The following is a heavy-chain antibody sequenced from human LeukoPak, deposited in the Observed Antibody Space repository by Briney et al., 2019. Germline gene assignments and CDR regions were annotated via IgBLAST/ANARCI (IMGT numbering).Heavy chain of an antibody. Sequence: GGSLRLSCAASGFTFSSYGVHWVRQTPGKGLEWVAVVSSDGSIDYYEDSVRGRFTVSRDNSKNTMYLQVNSLRAEDTAVYYCTREGMGTTFSAWFDPWGQGTLVTVSS. CDR3: TREGMGTTFSAWFDP. D-gene: IGHD1-7*01. V-gene: IGHV3-30*03. CDR2: VSSDGSID. CDR1: GFTFSSYG. J-gene: IGHJ5*02.